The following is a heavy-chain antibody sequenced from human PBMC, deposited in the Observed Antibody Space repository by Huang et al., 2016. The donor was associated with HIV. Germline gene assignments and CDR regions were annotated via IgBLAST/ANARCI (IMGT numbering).Heavy chain of an antibody. D-gene: IGHD2-15*01. CDR3: AKESRWYSDLDN. J-gene: IGHJ4*02. CDR1: GFTFNNFG. CDR2: ISDDGSSG. Sequence: QVQLVESGGGVVQPGRSLRLSCVASGFTFNNFGMHWVRQAPGKGLEWVAVISDDGSSGGYSESVKGRFTISRDNPMDTLYLQMNSLRPDDTAVYYCAKESRWYSDLDNWGQGTLVTVSS. V-gene: IGHV3-30*18.